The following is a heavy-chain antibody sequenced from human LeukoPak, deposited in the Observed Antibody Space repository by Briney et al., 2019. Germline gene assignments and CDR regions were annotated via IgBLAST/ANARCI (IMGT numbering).Heavy chain of an antibody. J-gene: IGHJ4*02. D-gene: IGHD5-12*01. V-gene: IGHV4-30-4*01. CDR1: GGSISSGDYY. Sequence: PSETLSLTCTVSGGSISSGDYYWSWIRQPPGKGLEWIGYIYYSGSTYYNPSLKSRVTISVDTSKNQFSLKLSSVTAADTAVYYCARASYSGYDPALWFDYWGQGTLVTVSS. CDR2: IYYSGST. CDR3: ARASYSGYDPALWFDY.